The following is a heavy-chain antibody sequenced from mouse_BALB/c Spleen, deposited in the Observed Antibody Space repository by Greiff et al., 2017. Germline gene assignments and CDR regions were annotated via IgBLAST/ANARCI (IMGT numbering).Heavy chain of an antibody. CDR3: AREPRFAY. CDR2: IYPYNGGT. CDR1: GYTFTEYT. Sequence: VQLKESGPELVKPGASVKISCKTSGYTFTEYTMHWVKQSHGKSLEWIGYIYPYNGGTGYNQKFKSKATLTVDNSSSTAYMELRSLTSEDSAVYYCAREPRFAYWGQGTLVTVSA. J-gene: IGHJ3*01. V-gene: IGHV1S29*02.